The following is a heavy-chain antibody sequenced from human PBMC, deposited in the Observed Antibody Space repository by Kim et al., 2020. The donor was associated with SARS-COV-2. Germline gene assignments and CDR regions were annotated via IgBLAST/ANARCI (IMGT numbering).Heavy chain of an antibody. Sequence: GGSLRLSCAASGFTFSSYAMHWVRQAPGKGLEWVAVISYDGSNKYYADSVKGRFTISRDNSKNTLYLQMNSLRAEDTAVYYCARSRAMVRGVIDYWGQGTLVTVSS. CDR2: ISYDGSNK. CDR3: ARSRAMVRGVIDY. J-gene: IGHJ4*02. V-gene: IGHV3-30-3*01. D-gene: IGHD3-10*01. CDR1: GFTFSSYA.